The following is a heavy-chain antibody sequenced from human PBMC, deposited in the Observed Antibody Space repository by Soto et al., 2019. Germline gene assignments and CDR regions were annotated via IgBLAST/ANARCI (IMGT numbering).Heavy chain of an antibody. J-gene: IGHJ6*02. CDR1: GGSISSSSYY. V-gene: IGHV4-39*01. Sequence: SSETLSLTCTVSGGSISSSSYYWVWIRQPPGKGLEWIGSIYYSGSTYYNPSLKSRVTISVDTSKNQFSLKLSSVTAADTAVYYCARLLSWGDYYYYYGMDVWGQGTTVT. CDR2: IYYSGST. CDR3: ARLLSWGDYYYYYGMDV. D-gene: IGHD6-13*01.